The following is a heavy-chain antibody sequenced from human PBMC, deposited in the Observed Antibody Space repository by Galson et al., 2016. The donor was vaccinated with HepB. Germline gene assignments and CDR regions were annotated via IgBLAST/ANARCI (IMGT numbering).Heavy chain of an antibody. CDR3: ARAAGGVMGSYYFDY. CDR1: DFSFRSYA. CDR2: ITSGTATT. D-gene: IGHD3-16*01. J-gene: IGHJ4*02. V-gene: IGHV3-23*01. Sequence: SMRLSCAASDFSFRSYAMTWVRQAPGQGLDWVLTITSGTATTFYADSVKGRFSISWDQSKNTLHLQITGLRAEDTAVYYCARAAGGVMGSYYFDYWGQGTLVTVSS.